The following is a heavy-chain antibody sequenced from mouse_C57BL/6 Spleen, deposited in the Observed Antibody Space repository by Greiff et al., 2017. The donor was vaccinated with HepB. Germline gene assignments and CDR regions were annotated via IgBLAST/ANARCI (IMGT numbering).Heavy chain of an antibody. CDR3: TSFYGYAYAMDY. CDR2: IRTKANNHAT. D-gene: IGHD2-2*01. CDR1: GFTFSDAW. Sequence: VQLQESGGGLVQPGGSMKLSCAASGFTFSDAWMDWVRQSPEKGLEWVAEIRTKANNHATYYAESVKGRFTIAREDSKSSVDLQMNTLRAEDTGSYYCTSFYGYAYAMDYWGQGTSVTVSS. V-gene: IGHV6-6*01. J-gene: IGHJ4*01.